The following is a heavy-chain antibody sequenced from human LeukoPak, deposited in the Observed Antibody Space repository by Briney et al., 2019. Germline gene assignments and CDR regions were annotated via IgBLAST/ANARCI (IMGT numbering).Heavy chain of an antibody. CDR3: ARDQLSPYDSSGYYYRPDAFDI. CDR1: GGSISSYY. CDR2: IYYSGST. D-gene: IGHD3-22*01. V-gene: IGHV4-59*06. J-gene: IGHJ3*02. Sequence: SETLSLTCTVSGGSISSYYWSWIRQHPGKGLEWIGYIYYSGSTYYNPSLKSRVTISVDTSKNQFSLKLSSVTAADTAVYYCARDQLSPYDSSGYYYRPDAFDIWGQGTMVTVSS.